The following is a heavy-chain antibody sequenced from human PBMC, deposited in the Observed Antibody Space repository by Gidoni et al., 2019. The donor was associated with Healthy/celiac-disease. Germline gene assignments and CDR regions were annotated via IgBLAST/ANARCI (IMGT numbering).Heavy chain of an antibody. D-gene: IGHD3-22*01. Sequence: EVQLVESGGGLVQPGRSLRLSCAASGFTLDDYAMHWVRQAPGKGLEWVSGISWNSGSIGYADSVKGRFTISRDNAKNSLYLQMNSLRAEDTALYYCAKDTGDSSGFYYFDYWGQGTLVTVSS. CDR2: ISWNSGSI. V-gene: IGHV3-9*01. CDR3: AKDTGDSSGFYYFDY. CDR1: GFTLDDYA. J-gene: IGHJ4*02.